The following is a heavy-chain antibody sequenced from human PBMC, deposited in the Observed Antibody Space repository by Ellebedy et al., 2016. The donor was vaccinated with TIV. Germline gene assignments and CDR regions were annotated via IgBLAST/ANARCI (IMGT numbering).Heavy chain of an antibody. D-gene: IGHD1-26*01. CDR1: GGSFSGYY. CDR2: INHSGST. V-gene: IGHV4-34*01. J-gene: IGHJ2*01. Sequence: SETLSLTCAVYGGSFSGYYWSWIRQPPGKGLEWIGEINHSGSTNYNPSLKSRVTVSVDTSKNQFSLKLSSVTAADTAVYYCARQGSGSYRRGNFDLWGRGTLVTVSS. CDR3: ARQGSGSYRRGNFDL.